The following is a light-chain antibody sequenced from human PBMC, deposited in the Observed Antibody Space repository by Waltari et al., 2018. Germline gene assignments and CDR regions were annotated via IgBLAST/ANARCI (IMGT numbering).Light chain of an antibody. Sequence: QSALTQPASVSGSPGPSVTISCPGPSGDLGAYTYYPWYQQHPGKAPKLMIFDGSNRPSGVSNRFSCSKSGNTASLTISGLQAEDEADYYCSSYISSSTLELFGGGTSLTVL. CDR2: DGS. J-gene: IGLJ2*01. CDR3: SSYISSSTLEL. CDR1: SGDLGAYTY. V-gene: IGLV2-14*03.